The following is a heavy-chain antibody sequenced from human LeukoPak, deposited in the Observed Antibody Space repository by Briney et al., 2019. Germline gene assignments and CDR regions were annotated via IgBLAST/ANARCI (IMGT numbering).Heavy chain of an antibody. CDR1: GFTFSSYS. Sequence: GGSLRLSCAASGFTFSSYSMNWVRQAPGKGLEWVLAISGSGGSTHYADSEKGRFTISRDNSKNTLYLQMNSLRAEDTAVYYCAKVGHDFWSGLSYYYMDGWGKGTTVTVSS. V-gene: IGHV3-23*01. CDR2: ISGSGGST. D-gene: IGHD3-3*01. J-gene: IGHJ6*03. CDR3: AKVGHDFWSGLSYYYMDG.